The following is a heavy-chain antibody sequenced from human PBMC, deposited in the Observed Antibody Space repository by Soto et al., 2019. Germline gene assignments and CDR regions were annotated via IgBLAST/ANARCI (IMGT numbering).Heavy chain of an antibody. Sequence: QVQLVQSGAEVKKPGASVKVSCKASGYTFTSYGISWVRQAPGQGLEWMGWISAYNGNTNYAQKLQGRVTMTTDTSGGTGGMGVRSLRSDGTGVYYCARGGGYDYVWGSYRYGSFDYWGQGTLVTVSS. CDR2: ISAYNGNT. CDR1: GYTFTSYG. D-gene: IGHD3-16*02. V-gene: IGHV1-18*04. CDR3: ARGGGYDYVWGSYRYGSFDY. J-gene: IGHJ4*02.